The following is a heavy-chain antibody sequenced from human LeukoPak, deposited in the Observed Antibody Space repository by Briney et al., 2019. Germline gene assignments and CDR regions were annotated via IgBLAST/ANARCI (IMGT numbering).Heavy chain of an antibody. CDR1: GGSFSGYY. Sequence: SETLSLTCAVYGGSFSGYYWSWIRQPPGKGLEWIGSIYYSGSTYYNPSLKSRVTISVDTSKNQFSLKLSSVTAADTAVYYCARGIAAAGNYWFDPWGQGTLVTVSS. D-gene: IGHD6-25*01. CDR2: IYYSGST. CDR3: ARGIAAAGNYWFDP. V-gene: IGHV4-34*01. J-gene: IGHJ5*02.